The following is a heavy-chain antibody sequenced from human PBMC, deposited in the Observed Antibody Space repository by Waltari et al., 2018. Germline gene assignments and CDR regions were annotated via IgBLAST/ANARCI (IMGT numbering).Heavy chain of an antibody. CDR2: INPKDGTP. J-gene: IGHJ5*02. CDR3: ARDQSDYDVTTWWLDP. D-gene: IGHD3-16*01. Sequence: QVHLVQSGAEVKKPGASVKVSCKASGYTFTSHWMHWVRQAPGQGLEWMAIINPKDGTPSYAQRFQGRVTLTRDTSTNTVYMELRSLTSEDTAVYYCARDQSDYDVTTWWLDPWGQGTLVTVSA. V-gene: IGHV1-46*01. CDR1: GYTFTSHW.